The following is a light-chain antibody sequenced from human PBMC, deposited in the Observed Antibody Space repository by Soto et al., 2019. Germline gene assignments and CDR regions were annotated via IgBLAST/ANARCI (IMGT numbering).Light chain of an antibody. CDR3: QQYGSSPPMYT. V-gene: IGKV3-20*01. J-gene: IGKJ2*01. CDR1: QIIRTN. Sequence: ETVVPEARPTASVSPGGRVTLSCRPCQIIRTNLAWYQQNPGQAPRLLIYGASSRATGIPDRFSGRGSGTDFTLTISILEPEDFAVYYCQQYGSSPPMYTVGQGTKVDIK. CDR2: GAS.